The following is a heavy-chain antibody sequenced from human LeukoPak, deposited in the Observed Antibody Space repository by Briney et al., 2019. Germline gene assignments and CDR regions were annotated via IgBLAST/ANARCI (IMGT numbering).Heavy chain of an antibody. D-gene: IGHD3-22*01. CDR3: ARAPDYYDSSGYYWGSDYYMDV. Sequence: ASVKVSCKASGYTFTGYYMHWVRQAPGQGLEWMGWINPISGGTNYAQKFQGRVTMTRDTSISTAYMELSRLRSDDTAVYYCARAPDYYDSSGYYWGSDYYMDVWGKGTTVTVSS. CDR2: INPISGGT. J-gene: IGHJ6*03. CDR1: GYTFTGYY. V-gene: IGHV1-2*02.